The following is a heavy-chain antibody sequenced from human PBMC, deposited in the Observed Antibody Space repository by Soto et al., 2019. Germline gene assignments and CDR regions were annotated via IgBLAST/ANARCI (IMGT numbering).Heavy chain of an antibody. CDR2: IWYDGSNK. Sequence: GALRVSCAEPVFSFSSYNMHWVRQAPGKGLEWVAVIWYDGSNKYYADSVKGRFTISRDNSKNTLYLQMNSLRAEDTAVYYCARDLYSSSWYEGLWTYYYYYGMDVWGQGTTVTVSS. V-gene: IGHV3-33*01. CDR1: VFSFSSYN. D-gene: IGHD6-13*01. J-gene: IGHJ6*02. CDR3: ARDLYSSSWYEGLWTYYYYYGMDV.